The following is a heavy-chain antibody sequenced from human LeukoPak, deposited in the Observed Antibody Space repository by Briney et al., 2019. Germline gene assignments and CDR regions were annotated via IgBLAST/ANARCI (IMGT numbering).Heavy chain of an antibody. CDR1: GGSISSYY. J-gene: IGHJ5*02. D-gene: IGHD2-15*01. CDR3: AKTLTDCSGGSCYPNWFDP. Sequence: SETLSLTCTVSGGSISSYYWSWIRQPPGKGLEWIGYIYYSGSTNYNPSLKSRVTISVDTSKNQFSLKLSSVTAADTAVYYCAKTLTDCSGGSCYPNWFDPWGQGTLVTVSS. V-gene: IGHV4-59*01. CDR2: IYYSGST.